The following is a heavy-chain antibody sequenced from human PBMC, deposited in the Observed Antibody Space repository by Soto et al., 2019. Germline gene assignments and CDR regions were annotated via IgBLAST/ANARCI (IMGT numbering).Heavy chain of an antibody. Sequence: SVKVSCKASGGTFSSYAISWVRQAPGQGLEWMGGIIPIFGTANYAQKFQGRVTITVDDATRTVYMEVRDLTSEDTAIYYCARGPFRPSAMDVWGQGTTVTVSS. V-gene: IGHV1-69*13. CDR2: IIPIFGTA. CDR1: GGTFSSYA. J-gene: IGHJ6*02. D-gene: IGHD3-10*01. CDR3: ARGPFRPSAMDV.